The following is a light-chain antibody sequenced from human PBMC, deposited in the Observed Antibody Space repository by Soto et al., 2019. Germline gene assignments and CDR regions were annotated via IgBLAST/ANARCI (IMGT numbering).Light chain of an antibody. CDR2: DNN. Sequence: QSVLTQPPSVSGSPGQRVTISCTGSSSNIGARYDVHWYQQLPGTAPKLLIYDNNKRPSGIPDRFSGSKSGTSGTLDITGLQTGDEADYYCATWDGSLPGEVFGGGTKVTVL. J-gene: IGLJ2*01. CDR1: SSNIGARYD. V-gene: IGLV1-51*01. CDR3: ATWDGSLPGEV.